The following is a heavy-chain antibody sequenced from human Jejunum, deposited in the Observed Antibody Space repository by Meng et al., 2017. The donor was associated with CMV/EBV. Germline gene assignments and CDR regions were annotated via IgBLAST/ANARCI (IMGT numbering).Heavy chain of an antibody. CDR1: GDSVSSIGAI. V-gene: IGHV6-1*01. CDR2: TYYRSKWYN. Sequence: QVPLLQSCPVLVRPPLPLSLACAMSGDSVSSIGAIWNWIRQSPSRGLEWLGKTYYRSKWYNDYAPTVKSRISINPDTSKNQFSLQLNSVTPEDTAVYYCARENGYEWYFDVWGRGTLVTVSS. J-gene: IGHJ2*01. D-gene: IGHD6-13*01. CDR3: ARENGYEWYFDV.